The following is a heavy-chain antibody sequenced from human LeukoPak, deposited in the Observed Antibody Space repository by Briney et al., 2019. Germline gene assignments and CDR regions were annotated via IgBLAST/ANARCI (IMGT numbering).Heavy chain of an antibody. D-gene: IGHD6-19*01. CDR1: GSRFTSYW. J-gene: IGHJ4*02. Sequence: GASLKISFKGSGSRFTSYWIGWVRPMPGKGLEWMGIIYPGDSDTRYSPSFKGQVTISADKSISTDSRQWSSLKASDTAKYYCARHSSGCGDYWGQGAVVTVSS. V-gene: IGHV5-51*01. CDR2: IYPGDSDT. CDR3: ARHSSGCGDY.